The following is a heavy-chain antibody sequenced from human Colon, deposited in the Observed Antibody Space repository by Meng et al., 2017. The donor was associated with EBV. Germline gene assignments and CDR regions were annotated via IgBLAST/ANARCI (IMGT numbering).Heavy chain of an antibody. Sequence: PQESGPGLGKPSGTLPLTWPVSGGSISGITWWSWVRQPPGKGLEWIGEIYHSGSTNYNPSLKSRVTISVDKSKNQFSLKLNSVTAADTAVYYCARTAYFDFQRAFGYWGQGTLVTVSS. CDR2: IYHSGST. J-gene: IGHJ4*02. CDR1: GGSISGITW. V-gene: IGHV4-4*02. D-gene: IGHD2/OR15-2a*01. CDR3: ARTAYFDFQRAFGY.